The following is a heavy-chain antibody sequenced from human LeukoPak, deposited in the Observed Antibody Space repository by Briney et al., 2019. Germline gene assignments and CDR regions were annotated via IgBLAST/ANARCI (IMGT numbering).Heavy chain of an antibody. J-gene: IGHJ4*02. CDR3: ATDRGYYDGSGYYYVY. CDR2: FDPEDGET. Sequence: ASVKVSCKVSGYTLTELSMHWVRQAPGKGLEWMGGFDPEDGETIYAQKFQGRVTMTEDTSTDTAYMELSSLRSEDTAVYYCATDRGYYDGSGYYYVYWGQGTLVTVSS. CDR1: GYTLTELS. D-gene: IGHD3-22*01. V-gene: IGHV1-24*01.